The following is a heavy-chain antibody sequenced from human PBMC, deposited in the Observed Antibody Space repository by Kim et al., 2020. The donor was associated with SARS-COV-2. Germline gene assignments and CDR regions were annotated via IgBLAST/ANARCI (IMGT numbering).Heavy chain of an antibody. D-gene: IGHD6-6*01. CDR3: ARGGSLAARSRQLLDY. J-gene: IGHJ4*02. V-gene: IGHV4-34*01. CDR2: INHSGST. Sequence: SETLSLTCAVYGGSFSGYYWSWIRQPPGKGLEWIGEINHSGSTNYNPSLKSRVTISVDTSKNQFSLKLSSVTAADTAVYYCARGGSLAARSRQLLDYWGQGTLVTVSS. CDR1: GGSFSGYY.